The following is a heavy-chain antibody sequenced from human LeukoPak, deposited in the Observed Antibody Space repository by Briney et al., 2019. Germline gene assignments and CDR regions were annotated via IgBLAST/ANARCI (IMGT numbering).Heavy chain of an antibody. CDR3: ARGGAMVRGVITYYYYYMDV. J-gene: IGHJ6*03. Sequence: ASVKVSCKASGYTFISYYMHWVRQAPGQGLEWMGWINPNSGGTNYAQKFQGRVTMTRDTSISTAYMELSRLRSDDTAVYYCARGGAMVRGVITYYYYYMDVWGKGTTVTVSS. CDR1: GYTFISYY. V-gene: IGHV1-2*02. D-gene: IGHD3-10*01. CDR2: INPNSGGT.